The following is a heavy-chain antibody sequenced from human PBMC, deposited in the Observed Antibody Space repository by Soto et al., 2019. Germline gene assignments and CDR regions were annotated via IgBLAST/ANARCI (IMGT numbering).Heavy chain of an antibody. Sequence: GESLKISCKGSGYSFTTYWVGWVRQMPGKGLEWMGIIYPDDSDTRYSPSLQGQVTISADKSISTAFLQWSSLQASDTAMYYCASYDDDDSSALDYWGQGTLVTVSS. CDR1: GYSFTTYW. CDR2: IYPDDSDT. D-gene: IGHD3-22*01. CDR3: ASYDDDDSSALDY. V-gene: IGHV5-51*01. J-gene: IGHJ4*02.